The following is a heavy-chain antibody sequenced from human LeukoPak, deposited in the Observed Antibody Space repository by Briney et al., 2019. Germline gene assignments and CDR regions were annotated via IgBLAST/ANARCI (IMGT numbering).Heavy chain of an antibody. J-gene: IGHJ4*02. CDR2: IHPSGST. D-gene: IGHD2-21*02. Sequence: SETLSLTCAVYGGSFSTYYWTWIRQPPGKGLEWIGEIHPSGSTNYNPSLESRVTISVDTSKNQVSLNLSSVTAADTAVYYCARRAYCGDDCFPFDYWGQGTLVTVCS. CDR3: ARRAYCGDDCFPFDY. CDR1: GGSFSTYY. V-gene: IGHV4-34*01.